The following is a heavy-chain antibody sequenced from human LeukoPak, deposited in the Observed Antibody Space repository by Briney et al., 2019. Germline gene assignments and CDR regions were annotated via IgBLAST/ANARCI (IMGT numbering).Heavy chain of an antibody. CDR1: GGSISSYY. J-gene: IGHJ6*03. D-gene: IGHD3-10*01. V-gene: IGHV4-59*12. CDR2: IFYTGST. CDR3: ARRGAGGYYYYYMDV. Sequence: SETLSLTCTVSGGSISSYYWSWIRQPPGKGLEWIGYIFYTGSTNYNPSLKSRVTISVLTSKNRFSLKLSSVTAADTAVYYCARRGAGGYYYYYMDVWGKGTTVTISS.